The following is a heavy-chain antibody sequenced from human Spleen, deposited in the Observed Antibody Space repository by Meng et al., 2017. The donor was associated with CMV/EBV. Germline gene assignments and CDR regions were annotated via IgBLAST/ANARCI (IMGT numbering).Heavy chain of an antibody. Sequence: LQESGPGLVKSSETLSRTGTVSGDSISSNSYYWGWIRQPPGKGLEWIASIDYSGITFQNPSLKSRLTTSVDTSKNQFSLQLRFVTAADTAVYYCARHRGNYYQSFLHWGQGTLVTVSS. CDR2: IDYSGIT. D-gene: IGHD1-26*01. CDR3: ARHRGNYYQSFLH. J-gene: IGHJ1*01. CDR1: GDSISSNSYY. V-gene: IGHV4-39*01.